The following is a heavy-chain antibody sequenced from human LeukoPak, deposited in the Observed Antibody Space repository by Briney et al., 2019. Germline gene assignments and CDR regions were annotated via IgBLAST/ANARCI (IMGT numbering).Heavy chain of an antibody. CDR2: ISPYNGDT. D-gene: IGHD6-13*01. CDR3: ARGSSSAVDDFDS. Sequence: ATVKLSCEASGYTFSRYGMRWVRQAPGKGLEWMGWISPYNGDTNHRQKLQGRVTMTTDTSTSTAYMDLRSLRSDDTAVYYCARGSSSAVDDFDSWGQGTLVTVSS. J-gene: IGHJ4*02. CDR1: GYTFSRYG. V-gene: IGHV1-18*01.